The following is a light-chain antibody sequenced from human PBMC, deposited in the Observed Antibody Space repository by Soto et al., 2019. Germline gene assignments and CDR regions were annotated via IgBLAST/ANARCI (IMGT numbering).Light chain of an antibody. Sequence: EIVMTQSPVALSVSPGERAALSCRASQSVGRNFAWYQQKPGQAPRVLIYGTSTRATGVPARFSGSGSGTDFTLTISSRQSEDCAVCYCQQYNNWPYTFGQGTRLEIK. CDR3: QQYNNWPYT. CDR1: QSVGRN. V-gene: IGKV3-15*01. CDR2: GTS. J-gene: IGKJ2*01.